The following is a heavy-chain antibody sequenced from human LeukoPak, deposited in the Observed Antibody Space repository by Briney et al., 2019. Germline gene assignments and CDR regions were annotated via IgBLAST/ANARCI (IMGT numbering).Heavy chain of an antibody. D-gene: IGHD6-13*01. CDR3: ARDLLLEPLLYLAAAGFDY. J-gene: IGHJ4*02. Sequence: GGSLRLSCAASGFTFSSYAMHWVRQAPGKGLEWVAVISYDGSNKYYADSVKGRFTISRDNSKNTLYLQMNSLRAEDTAVYYCARDLLLEPLLYLAAAGFDYWGQGTLVTVSS. CDR1: GFTFSSYA. V-gene: IGHV3-30-3*01. CDR2: ISYDGSNK.